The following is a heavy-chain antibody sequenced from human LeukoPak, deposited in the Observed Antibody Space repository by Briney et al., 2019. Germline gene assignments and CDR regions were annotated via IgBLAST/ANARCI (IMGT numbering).Heavy chain of an antibody. CDR2: TYYRSRWYN. D-gene: IGHD5-18*01. CDR1: GGSVSSNSAA. V-gene: IGHV6-1*01. Sequence: SQTLSLTCAISGGSVSSNSAAWNWIRQSPSRGLEWLGRTYYRSRWYNDYAVSGKSRIPINPVTTKNQFSLQLNSVTPEDTAVYYCARATYSYAYYWGQGTLVTVSS. CDR3: ARATYSYAYY. J-gene: IGHJ4*02.